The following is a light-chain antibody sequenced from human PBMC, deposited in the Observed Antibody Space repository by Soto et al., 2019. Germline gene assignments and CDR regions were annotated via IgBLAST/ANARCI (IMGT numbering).Light chain of an antibody. Sequence: QSALTQPASVSGSPGQSITISCTGTSSDVGGYNYVSWYQHHPGKAPKLMIYDVSNRPSGVSNRFSGSKSGNTASLTISGLQAEDEADYYCSSYTSSITHVVFGGGTKVTVL. V-gene: IGLV2-14*03. CDR3: SSYTSSITHVV. CDR2: DVS. J-gene: IGLJ2*01. CDR1: SSDVGGYNY.